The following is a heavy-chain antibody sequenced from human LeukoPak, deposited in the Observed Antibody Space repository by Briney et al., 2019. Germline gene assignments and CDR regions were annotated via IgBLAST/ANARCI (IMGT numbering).Heavy chain of an antibody. CDR3: ARHSGSGWQALGY. Sequence: VASVKVSCKASGYTFSNYGISWVRQAPGLGLEWMGWTSYNGNTNYAQKFQDRVTMTTDTSTTTAYMELRSLESDDTAVYCCARHSGSGWQALGYWGQGTLVTVSS. J-gene: IGHJ4*02. D-gene: IGHD6-19*01. V-gene: IGHV1-18*04. CDR1: GYTFSNYG. CDR2: TSYNGNT.